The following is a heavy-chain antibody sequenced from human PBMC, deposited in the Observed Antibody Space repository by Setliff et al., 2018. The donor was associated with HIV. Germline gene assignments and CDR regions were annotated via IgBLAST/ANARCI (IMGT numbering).Heavy chain of an antibody. V-gene: IGHV3-30*04. CDR1: GFTFSTYA. D-gene: IGHD6-13*01. CDR3: ARSQQRWVFVPVAAMGV. J-gene: IGHJ6*03. Sequence: VGSLRLSCAASGFTFSTYAMNWVRQAPGKGLEWISVISYDGNNKYYADSVKGRFTVSRDASENTLYLHMDSLRTDDTALYFCARSQQRWVFVPVAAMGVWGKGTSVTVSS. CDR2: ISYDGNNK.